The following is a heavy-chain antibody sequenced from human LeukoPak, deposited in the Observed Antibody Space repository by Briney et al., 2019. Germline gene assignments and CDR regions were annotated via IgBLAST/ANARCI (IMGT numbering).Heavy chain of an antibody. CDR2: ISAYNGNT. CDR1: GYTFTSYG. D-gene: IGHD4-23*01. J-gene: IGHJ6*03. CDR3: ARRTTVVTPDYYYYYMDV. Sequence: WASVKVSCKASGYTFTSYGISWVRQAPGQGLEWMGWISAYNGNTNYAQKLQGRVTMTTDTSMSTAYMELRSLRSDDTAVYYCARRTTVVTPDYYYYYMDVWGKGTTVTVSS. V-gene: IGHV1-18*01.